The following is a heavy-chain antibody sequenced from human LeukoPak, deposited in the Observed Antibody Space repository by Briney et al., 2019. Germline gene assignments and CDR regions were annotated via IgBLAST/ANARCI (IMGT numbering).Heavy chain of an antibody. Sequence: GASVKVSCKASGGTFSSYAISWVRQAPGQGLEWMGRIIPILGIANYAQKFQGRVTITADKSTSTAYMELSSLRSEDTAVYYCARAYCSSTSCYRLPHHLNFDYWGQGTLVTVSS. CDR2: IIPILGIA. J-gene: IGHJ4*02. CDR1: GGTFSSYA. D-gene: IGHD2-2*01. V-gene: IGHV1-69*04. CDR3: ARAYCSSTSCYRLPHHLNFDY.